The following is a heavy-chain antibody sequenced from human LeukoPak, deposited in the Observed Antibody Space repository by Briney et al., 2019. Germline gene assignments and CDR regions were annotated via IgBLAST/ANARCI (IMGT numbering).Heavy chain of an antibody. V-gene: IGHV3-30*02. J-gene: IGHJ4*02. D-gene: IGHD2-21*01. CDR1: GFTFSSYG. CDR2: IWFDGSNK. Sequence: GGSLRLSCAASGFTFSSYGMHWVRQAPGKGLERVAFIWFDGSNKYYGDSVTGRFTISRDNSKNTLYLQMNSLRPEDTAMYYCAKDGEVYCGGDCSIGDYWGQGTLVTVSS. CDR3: AKDGEVYCGGDCSIGDY.